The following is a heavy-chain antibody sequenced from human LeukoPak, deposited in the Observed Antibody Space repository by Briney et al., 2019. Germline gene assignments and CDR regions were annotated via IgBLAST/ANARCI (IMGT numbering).Heavy chain of an antibody. CDR2: INPSGGST. Sequence: GESLKISCKGSGYSFTSYYMHWVRQAPGQGLEWMGMINPSGGSTTYAQKFQGRVTMTRDMSTSTVYMELSSLTSEDTAVYYCARTRGYYFDYWGQGTLVTASS. V-gene: IGHV1-46*01. CDR3: ARTRGYYFDY. CDR1: GYSFTSYY. J-gene: IGHJ4*02.